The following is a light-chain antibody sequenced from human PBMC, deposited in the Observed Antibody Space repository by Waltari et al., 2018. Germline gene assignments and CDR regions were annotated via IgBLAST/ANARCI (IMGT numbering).Light chain of an antibody. Sequence: IVLTPSPGTLSLSPGERATLSCRASQTLSSTYLAWYQQKPGQAPRLLIYETSTRATGIPDRFSGSGSGTDFTLTISRLEPEDLAVYYCHQYGNSAPFTFGPGTKVDIK. CDR1: QTLSSTY. CDR3: HQYGNSAPFT. CDR2: ETS. J-gene: IGKJ3*01. V-gene: IGKV3-20*01.